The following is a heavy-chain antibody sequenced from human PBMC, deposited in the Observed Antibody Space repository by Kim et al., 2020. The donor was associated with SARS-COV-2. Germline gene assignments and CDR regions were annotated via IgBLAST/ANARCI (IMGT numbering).Heavy chain of an antibody. D-gene: IGHD5-18*01. CDR2: ISGSGGST. J-gene: IGHJ4*02. Sequence: GGSLRLSCAASGFTFSSYAMSWVRQAPGKGLEWVSAISGSGGSTYYADSVKGRFTISRDNSKNTLYLQMNSLRAEDTAVYYCAKFKGVYSYGLGYFDYWGQGTLVTVSS. CDR1: GFTFSSYA. CDR3: AKFKGVYSYGLGYFDY. V-gene: IGHV3-23*01.